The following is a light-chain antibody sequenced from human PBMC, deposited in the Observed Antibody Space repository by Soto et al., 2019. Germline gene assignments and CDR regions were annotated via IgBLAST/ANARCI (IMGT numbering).Light chain of an antibody. CDR3: QSHDSSLHASV. CDR2: GNT. J-gene: IGLJ1*01. Sequence: SLLTQPPPVSWAPGQRGTISSPWGRSQIGAGYDVHWYLQLPGTAPKLLIYGNTNRPSGVPDRFSGSKSGSSASLAITGLQAEDEADYYCQSHDSSLHASVFGTGTKVTVL. CDR1: RSQIGAGYD. V-gene: IGLV1-40*01.